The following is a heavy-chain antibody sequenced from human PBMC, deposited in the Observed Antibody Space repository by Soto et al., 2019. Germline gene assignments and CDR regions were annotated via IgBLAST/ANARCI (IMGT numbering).Heavy chain of an antibody. J-gene: IGHJ1*01. V-gene: IGHV3-33*01. CDR2: IWYDGSNK. CDR1: GFTFSSYG. D-gene: IGHD3-10*01. CDR3: AVEFTMVRGVIRYFQH. Sequence: GGSLRLSCAASGFTFSSYGMHWVRQAPGKGLEWVAVIWYDGSNKYYADSVKGRFTISRDNSKNTLYLQMNSLRAEDTAVYYCAVEFTMVRGVIRYFQHWGQGTLVTVSS.